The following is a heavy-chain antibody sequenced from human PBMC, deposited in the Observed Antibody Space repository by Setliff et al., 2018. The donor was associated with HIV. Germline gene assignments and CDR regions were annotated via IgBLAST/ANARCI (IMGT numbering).Heavy chain of an antibody. CDR1: GDSVSSSSYY. Sequence: KPSETLSLTCTVSGDSVSSSSYYWGWIRQPPGKGLEWVGTIAYSGSTYYNPSLKSRVTISVDTSRNQFSLKLTSVTAADTAVYYCARGSLGLGLRYYFDSWAQGSQVTGSS. D-gene: IGHD1-26*01. CDR2: IAYSGST. J-gene: IGHJ4*02. V-gene: IGHV4-39*07. CDR3: ARGSLGLGLRYYFDS.